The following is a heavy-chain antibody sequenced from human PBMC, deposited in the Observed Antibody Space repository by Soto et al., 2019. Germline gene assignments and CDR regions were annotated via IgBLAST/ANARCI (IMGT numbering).Heavy chain of an antibody. V-gene: IGHV1-18*01. Sequence: ASVKVSCKASGYTVSSSGVGLVRQAPGQGLEWMGWISAYNGNTNYAQKLQGRVTMTTDTSTSTAYMELRSLRSDDTAVYYCARETRAAPVDYWGQGTLVTVSS. CDR1: GYTVSSSG. D-gene: IGHD4-17*01. CDR3: ARETRAAPVDY. J-gene: IGHJ4*02. CDR2: ISAYNGNT.